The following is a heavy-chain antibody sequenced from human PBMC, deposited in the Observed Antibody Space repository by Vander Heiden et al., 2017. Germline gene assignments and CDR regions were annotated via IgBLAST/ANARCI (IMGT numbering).Heavy chain of an antibody. V-gene: IGHV5-51*01. CDR2: IYPGDSDT. J-gene: IGHJ3*02. D-gene: IGHD3-10*01. CDR1: VYSFNTYW. CDR3: ARRLDYDCSVSYYNGFDI. Sequence: EAQLVPSGAEATKPGASLKISCKGRVYSFNTYWIGWVRQMPGKGLEWMGIIYPGDSDTRYSPSCQGQVTISADKSIRTAYLQWSSLKASESALYYCARRLDYDCSVSYYNGFDIWGEGTMVTVSS.